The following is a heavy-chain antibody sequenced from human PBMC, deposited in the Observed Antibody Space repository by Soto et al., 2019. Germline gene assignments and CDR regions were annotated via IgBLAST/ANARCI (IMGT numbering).Heavy chain of an antibody. J-gene: IGHJ4*02. Sequence: EVQLLESGGGLVQPGGSLRLSCAASGFTFSSYAMSWVRQAPGKGLEWVSAISGSGGSTYYADSVKGRFTISRYNSKNTLYLQMNSLRAEDTAVYYSAKNGPEPYYFDYWGQGTLVTVSS. CDR1: GFTFSSYA. D-gene: IGHD2-8*01. CDR3: AKNGPEPYYFDY. V-gene: IGHV3-23*01. CDR2: ISGSGGST.